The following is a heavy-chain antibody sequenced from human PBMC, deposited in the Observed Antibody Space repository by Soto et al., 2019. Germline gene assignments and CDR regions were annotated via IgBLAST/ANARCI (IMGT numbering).Heavy chain of an antibody. V-gene: IGHV3-23*01. J-gene: IGHJ4*02. CDR3: AKDRHTGWYYIDY. CDR1: GFTLSTYA. D-gene: IGHD6-19*01. CDR2: ISGTGADS. Sequence: QPGGSLRLACAASGFTLSTYAMSWVRQTPGKGLEWVSHISGTGADSQYADSVKGRFTISRDNSKNMLFLQMNSLRVEDTAVYYFAKDRHTGWYYIDYWGQGTPVSVSS.